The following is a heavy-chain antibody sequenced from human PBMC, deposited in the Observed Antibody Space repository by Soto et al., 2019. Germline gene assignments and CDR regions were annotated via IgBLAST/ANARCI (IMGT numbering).Heavy chain of an antibody. CDR3: SRGGGFGSRRVHGWFDP. J-gene: IGHJ5*02. D-gene: IGHD3-10*01. V-gene: IGHV4-34*01. Sequence: SVTLRLPCGVEGGYFIDHYGRWIRKTKGKGLEWIGEINHSGSTNYNPSLKSRVTISVDTSKTQFSLKLSSVTAADTAVYYCSRGGGFGSRRVHGWFDPLVQRTLVTGSS. CDR1: GGYFIDHY. CDR2: INHSGST.